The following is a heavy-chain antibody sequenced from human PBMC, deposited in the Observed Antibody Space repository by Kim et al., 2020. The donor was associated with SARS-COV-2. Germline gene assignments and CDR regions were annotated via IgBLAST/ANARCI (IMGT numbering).Heavy chain of an antibody. D-gene: IGHD5-18*01. J-gene: IGHJ4*02. CDR3: ARGGDTAMGCFDY. Sequence: SVKVSCKASGGTFSSYAISWVRQAPGQGLEWMGGIIPIFGTANYAQKFQGRVTITADESTSTAYMELSSLRSEDTAVYYCARGGDTAMGCFDYWGQGTLVTVSS. CDR1: GGTFSSYA. CDR2: IIPIFGTA. V-gene: IGHV1-69*13.